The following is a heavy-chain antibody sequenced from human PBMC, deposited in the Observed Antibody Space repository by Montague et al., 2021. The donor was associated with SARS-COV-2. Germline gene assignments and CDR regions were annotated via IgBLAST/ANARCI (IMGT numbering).Heavy chain of an antibody. V-gene: IGHV4-39*01. J-gene: IGHJ4*02. Sequence: SETLSLTCTVSGGSISSSGYYWGWIRQPPGKGLEWIGCIYYSGSTYYNPSLKSRVTISVDTSKNQFSLKLSSVTAADTAVYYCARYWMVSSRGPSADDYWGQGTLVTVSS. D-gene: IGHD2-8*01. CDR1: GGSISSSGYY. CDR3: ARYWMVSSRGPSADDY. CDR2: IYYSGST.